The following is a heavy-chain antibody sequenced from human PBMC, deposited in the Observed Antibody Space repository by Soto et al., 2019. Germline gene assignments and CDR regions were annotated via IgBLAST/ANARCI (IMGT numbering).Heavy chain of an antibody. D-gene: IGHD3-16*01. CDR2: VHGGGST. Sequence: VQLVESGGGLIQRGGSLRLSCAASGFTVSNNHMTWVRQAAGKGLELVSFVHGGGSTSYADSVKGRFTISRDNSKNTLYLQMDSLRAEHTAIYYCAGRLTTAASLDYWGRGNLVTVYS. CDR3: AGRLTTAASLDY. J-gene: IGHJ4*02. V-gene: IGHV3-53*01. CDR1: GFTVSNNH.